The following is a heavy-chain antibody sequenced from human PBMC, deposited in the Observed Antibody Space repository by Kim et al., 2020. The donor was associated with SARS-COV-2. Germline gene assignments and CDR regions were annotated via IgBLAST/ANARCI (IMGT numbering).Heavy chain of an antibody. D-gene: IGHD3-10*01. CDR2: ISGSGGST. CDR1: GFTFSSYA. V-gene: IGHV3-23*01. J-gene: IGHJ4*02. Sequence: GGSLRLSCAASGFTFSSYAMSWVRQAPGKGLEWVSAISGSGGSTYYADSVKGRFTISRDNSKNTLYLQMNSLRAEDTAVYYVVRGVSFPLCFFDYWGQGTLVTVSS. CDR3: VRGVSFPLCFFDY.